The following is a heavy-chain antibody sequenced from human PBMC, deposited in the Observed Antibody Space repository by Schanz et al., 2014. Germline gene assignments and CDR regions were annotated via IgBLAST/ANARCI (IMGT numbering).Heavy chain of an antibody. V-gene: IGHV3-30*19. J-gene: IGHJ4*02. CDR3: ARDGDFDY. Sequence: QVQLVESGGGVVQPGRSLRLSCAASGFTFSSYGMHWVRQAPGKGLEWVGVISSDGNQQYYVDSVRGRFTMSRDNSKNTVYLRMNGPRIEDTAVYYCARDGDFDYWGQGTLVTVSS. CDR2: ISSDGNQQ. CDR1: GFTFSSYG.